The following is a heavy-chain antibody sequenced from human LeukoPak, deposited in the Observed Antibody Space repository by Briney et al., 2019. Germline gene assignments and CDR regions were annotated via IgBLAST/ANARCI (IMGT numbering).Heavy chain of an antibody. CDR1: GYTFTSYG. CDR2: ISAYNGNT. J-gene: IGHJ6*03. V-gene: IGHV1-18*01. Sequence: ASVKVSCKASGYTFTSYGISWVRQAPGQGLEWMGCISAYNGNTNYAQKHQGRVTMTTDTSTSTTYMELRSLRSDDTAVYYCARASGDYDYYYYYMDVWGKGTTVTVSS. D-gene: IGHD4-17*01. CDR3: ARASGDYDYYYYYMDV.